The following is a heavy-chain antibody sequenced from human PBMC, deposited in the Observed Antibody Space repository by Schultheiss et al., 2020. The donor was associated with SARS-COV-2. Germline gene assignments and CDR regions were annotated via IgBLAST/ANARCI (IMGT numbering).Heavy chain of an antibody. V-gene: IGHV1-46*01. CDR1: GYSFTTYY. J-gene: IGHJ5*02. CDR3: ARGNTQLRTWFHP. D-gene: IGHD3-3*01. CDR2: INCLSGST. Sequence: ASVKVSCKTSGYSFTTYYMHWVRQAPGQGLEWLAEINCLSGSTSYSEKFQGRLTMTRDTSTSTIFMELSSLTSDVTAVYYCARGNTQLRTWFHPWGQGTLVTVSS.